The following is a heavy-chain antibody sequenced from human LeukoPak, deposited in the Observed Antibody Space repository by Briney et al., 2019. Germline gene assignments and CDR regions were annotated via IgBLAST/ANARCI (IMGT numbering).Heavy chain of an antibody. Sequence: SETLALTCTVSGGSISSYYWSWIRQPPGKGLEWIGYIYYSGSTNYNPSLKSRVTISVDTSKNQFSLKLSSVTAADTAVYYCARFVAVAGRGYYYYYMDVWGKGTTVTISS. CDR1: GGSISSYY. D-gene: IGHD6-19*01. V-gene: IGHV4-59*01. CDR2: IYYSGST. J-gene: IGHJ6*03. CDR3: ARFVAVAGRGYYYYYMDV.